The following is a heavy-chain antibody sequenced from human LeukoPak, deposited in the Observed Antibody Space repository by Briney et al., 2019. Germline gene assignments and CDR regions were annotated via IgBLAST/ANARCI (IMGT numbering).Heavy chain of an antibody. V-gene: IGHV1-24*01. Sequence: GASVKVSCKVSGYTLTELSMHWVRQAPGKGLEWMGGFDPEDGETIYAQKFQGRVTMTEDTSTDTACMELSSLRSEDTAVYYCATVGSCSGGSCLNFDYWGQGTLVTVSS. J-gene: IGHJ4*02. D-gene: IGHD2-15*01. CDR2: FDPEDGET. CDR1: GYTLTELS. CDR3: ATVGSCSGGSCLNFDY.